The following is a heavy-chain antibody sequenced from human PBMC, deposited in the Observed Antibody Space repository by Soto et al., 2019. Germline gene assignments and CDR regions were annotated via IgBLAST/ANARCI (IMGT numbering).Heavy chain of an antibody. CDR3: EKVKCVNGVCYHYYYNGMDV. CDR2: ISATGTST. D-gene: IGHD2-8*01. J-gene: IGHJ6*02. V-gene: IGHV3-23*01. Sequence: GGYLRLCCAAPGFTFSNYAMYCVRQAPEKGLEWVSSISATGTSTHYADSVKGRFTISRDNSKNTLYLQMNSLRAEDTAVYHCEKVKCVNGVCYHYYYNGMDVSCQATSVTVSS. CDR1: GFTFSNYA.